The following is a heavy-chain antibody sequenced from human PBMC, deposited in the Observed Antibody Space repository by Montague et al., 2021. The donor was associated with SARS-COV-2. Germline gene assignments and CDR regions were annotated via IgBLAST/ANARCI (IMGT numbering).Heavy chain of an antibody. V-gene: IGHV4-4*07. J-gene: IGHJ5*02. CDR2: IYTSGST. CDR3: ARDVGVPLAPPYSWFDP. CDR1: GGSIRSYY. D-gene: IGHD2-2*01. Sequence: SESRSLTCSVSGGSIRSYYWSWIRQPAGKGLEWIGRIYTSGSTNFNPSLKSRVTMSVDTSKNQFSLKLSSVTAADTAVYYCARDVGVPLAPPYSWFDPWGQGTLVTVSS.